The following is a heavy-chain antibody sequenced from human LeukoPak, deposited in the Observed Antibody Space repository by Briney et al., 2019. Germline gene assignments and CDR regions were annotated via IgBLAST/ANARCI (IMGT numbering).Heavy chain of an antibody. Sequence: SETLSLTCAVSGRSIISTSYVWGWIRQPPGKGLEWIGSIYYNGSTYYDPSLKSRVTISVDTSENQFSLRLSSVTAANSAVCYCARFAIPRKGGYTGYWGQGILVPVSS. V-gene: IGHV4-39*01. J-gene: IGHJ4*02. CDR3: ARFAIPRKGGYTGY. CDR2: IYYNGST. CDR1: GRSIISTSYV. D-gene: IGHD3-22*01.